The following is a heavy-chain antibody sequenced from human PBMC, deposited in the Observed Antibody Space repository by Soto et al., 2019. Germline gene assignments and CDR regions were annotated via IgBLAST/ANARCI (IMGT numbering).Heavy chain of an antibody. CDR1: GGSFSGYY. V-gene: IGHV4-34*01. CDR3: ARDKIAGLFDY. D-gene: IGHD2-21*01. CDR2: INHSGST. Sequence: QVQLQQWGAGLLKPSETLSLTCAVYGGSFSGYYWTWIRQPPGTGLEWIGEINHSGSTNYNPSLKSRVTISVDTSKNQFSLTLTSVAAADTAVDYCARDKIAGLFDYWGQGTLVNVSS. J-gene: IGHJ4*02.